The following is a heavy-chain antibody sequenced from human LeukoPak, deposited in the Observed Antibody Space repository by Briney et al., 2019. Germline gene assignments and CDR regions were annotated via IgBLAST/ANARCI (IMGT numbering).Heavy chain of an antibody. Sequence: GRSLRLSCAASGFTFDNYAMHWVRQAPGKGREWVSGISWNSGIIDYADSVKGRFTISRDNAKNSLYLQMNSLRPEDTALYYCAKDAGGSGRNWFDPWGQGTLVTVSS. CDR2: ISWNSGII. D-gene: IGHD3-10*01. CDR3: AKDAGGSGRNWFDP. CDR1: GFTFDNYA. V-gene: IGHV3-9*01. J-gene: IGHJ5*02.